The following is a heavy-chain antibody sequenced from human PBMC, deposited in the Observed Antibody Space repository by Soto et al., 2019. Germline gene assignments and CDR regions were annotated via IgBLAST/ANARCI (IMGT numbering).Heavy chain of an antibody. J-gene: IGHJ5*02. Sequence: QVQLVESGGGVVQPGRSLRLSCAASGFTFSSYGMHWVRQAPGKGLEWVAVISYDGSNKYYADSVKGRFTISRDNSKNTLYLQMNSLRAADTAVYYCAKGSGGSCYTNWFDPWGQGTLVTVSS. D-gene: IGHD2-15*01. V-gene: IGHV3-30*18. CDR2: ISYDGSNK. CDR1: GFTFSSYG. CDR3: AKGSGGSCYTNWFDP.